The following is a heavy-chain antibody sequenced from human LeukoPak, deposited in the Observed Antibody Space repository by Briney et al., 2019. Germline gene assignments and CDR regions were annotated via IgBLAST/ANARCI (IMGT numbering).Heavy chain of an antibody. CDR3: ASNVVAASREH. V-gene: IGHV3-11*06. CDR2: ISSSSSYI. CDR1: GFTFSDYY. D-gene: IGHD2-15*01. Sequence: GGSLRLSCAASGFTFSDYYMSWIRQAPGKGLEWVSYISSSSSYIYYADSVKGRFTISRDNAKNSLYLQMNSLRAEDTAVYYCASNVVAASREHWGQGTLVTVSS. J-gene: IGHJ1*01.